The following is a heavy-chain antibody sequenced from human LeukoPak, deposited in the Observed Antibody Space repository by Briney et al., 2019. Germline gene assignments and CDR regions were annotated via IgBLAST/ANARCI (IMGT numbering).Heavy chain of an antibody. CDR2: MSADSATT. D-gene: IGHD3-10*01. Sequence: GGSLRLSCAASGFNFGTSWMDWVRQAPGKGLEWVSVMSADSATTFYADSVKGRFTISRDNAKNTVFLQMSSLRAEDTALYYCARKSASGNYPLDYWGQGTLVTVSS. CDR1: GFNFGTSW. CDR3: ARKSASGNYPLDY. J-gene: IGHJ4*02. V-gene: IGHV3-23*01.